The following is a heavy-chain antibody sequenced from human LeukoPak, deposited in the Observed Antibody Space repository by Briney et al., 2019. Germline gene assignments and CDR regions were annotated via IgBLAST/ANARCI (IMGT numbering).Heavy chain of an antibody. V-gene: IGHV3-74*01. D-gene: IGHD1-26*01. J-gene: IGHJ4*02. CDR3: ARGGKRSYSLDY. CDR1: GFTFSSYW. CDR2: INRDGCST. Sequence: GGSLRLSCAASGFTFSSYWMHWVRQAPGKGLVWVSRINRDGCSTTYADSVKGRFNISRDNAKNTLYVQMNSLRAEDTGVYYCARGGKRSYSLDYWGQGTLVTVSS.